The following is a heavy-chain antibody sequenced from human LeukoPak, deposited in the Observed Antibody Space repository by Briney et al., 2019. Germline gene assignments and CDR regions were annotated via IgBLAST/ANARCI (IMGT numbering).Heavy chain of an antibody. J-gene: IGHJ5*02. CDR1: GDSIRSVHYY. V-gene: IGHV4-39*01. D-gene: IGHD3-9*01. CDR2: IYDTGST. CDR3: ARQNHDIGTNWFDP. Sequence: SETLSLTCSVSGDSIRSVHYYWGWIRQPPGRGLEWIGSIYDTGSTYYNPSLKSRVTIFVDTSKNQFSLRPTSVTAADTAMYYCARQNHDIGTNWFDPWGQGTLVTVSS.